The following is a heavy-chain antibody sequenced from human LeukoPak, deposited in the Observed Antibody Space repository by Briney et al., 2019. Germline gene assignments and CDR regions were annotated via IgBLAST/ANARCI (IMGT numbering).Heavy chain of an antibody. D-gene: IGHD5-12*01. J-gene: IGHJ4*02. Sequence: GASVKVSCKASGGTFSSYAISWVRQAPGQGLEWMGRIIPILGIANYAQKFQGRVTITADKSTSTAYMELSSLRSEDTAVYYCARTATPDGTIDYWGQGTLVTVSS. V-gene: IGHV1-69*04. CDR3: ARTATPDGTIDY. CDR1: GGTFSSYA. CDR2: IIPILGIA.